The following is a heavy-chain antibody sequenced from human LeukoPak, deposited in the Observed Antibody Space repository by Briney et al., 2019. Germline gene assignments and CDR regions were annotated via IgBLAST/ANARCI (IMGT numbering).Heavy chain of an antibody. J-gene: IGHJ1*01. CDR1: GFTFSSYA. CDR2: ISGSGGST. D-gene: IGHD3-22*01. CDR3: AKDLKGGYYYAEYFQH. Sequence: PGGSLRLSCAASGFTFSSYAMSWVRQAPGKGLEWVSAISGSGGSTYYADSVKGRFTISRDNSKNTLYLQMNSLRAEDTAVYYCAKDLKGGYYYAEYFQHWGQGTLVTVSS. V-gene: IGHV3-23*01.